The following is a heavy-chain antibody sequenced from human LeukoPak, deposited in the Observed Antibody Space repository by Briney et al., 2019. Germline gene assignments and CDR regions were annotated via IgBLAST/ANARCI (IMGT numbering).Heavy chain of an antibody. CDR1: GYTFPDYY. V-gene: IGHV1-2*02. D-gene: IGHD3-10*01. CDR2: INPNSGGT. J-gene: IGHJ1*01. Sequence: GASVKVSCKASGYTFPDYYMHWVRQAPGQGLEWMGWINPNSGGTNYAQKFQGRVTMTRDTSISTAYMELSRLRSDDTAGYYCARDLTTMAQHWGQGTLVTVSS. CDR3: ARDLTTMAQH.